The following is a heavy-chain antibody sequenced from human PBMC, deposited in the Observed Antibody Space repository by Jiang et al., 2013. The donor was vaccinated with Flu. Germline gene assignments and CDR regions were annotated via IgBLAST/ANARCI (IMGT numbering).Heavy chain of an antibody. Sequence: GPGLVKSPETLSLTCAVSGGSISGSGHYWVWIRQPPGKGLEWVGSIYHTGSTYYKPSLKSRVTMSVDTSKNQFSLNLGSVTAADTAVYFCARALKYSGFELPYFDLWGQGTLVTVSS. D-gene: IGHD5-12*01. CDR2: IYHTGST. J-gene: IGHJ4*02. V-gene: IGHV4-39*07. CDR3: ARALKYSGFELPYFDL. CDR1: GGSISGSGHY.